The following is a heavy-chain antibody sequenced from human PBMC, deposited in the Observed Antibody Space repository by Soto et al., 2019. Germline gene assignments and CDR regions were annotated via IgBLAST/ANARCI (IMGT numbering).Heavy chain of an antibody. V-gene: IGHV1-3*01. D-gene: IGHD6-13*01. Sequence: ASVKVSCKASGYTFTSYAMHWVRQAPGQRLEWMGWINAGNGNTKYSQKFQGRVTITRDTSASTAYMELSSLRSEDTAVYYCARESVAAVYYYYGMDVWGQGTTVTVSS. CDR2: INAGNGNT. CDR1: GYTFTSYA. CDR3: ARESVAAVYYYYGMDV. J-gene: IGHJ6*02.